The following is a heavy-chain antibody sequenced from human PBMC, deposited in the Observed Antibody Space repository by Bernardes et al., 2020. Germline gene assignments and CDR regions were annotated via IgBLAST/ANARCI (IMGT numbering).Heavy chain of an antibody. CDR2: INHSGST. CDR3: ARHSSSWYRAFDI. D-gene: IGHD6-13*01. CDR1: GGSISSYY. Sequence: LSLTCTVSGGSISSYYWSWIRQPPGKGLEWIGEINHSGSTNYNPSLKSRVTISVDTSKNQFSLKLSSVTAADTAVYYCARHSSSWYRAFDIWGQGTMVTVSS. J-gene: IGHJ3*02. V-gene: IGHV4-34*01.